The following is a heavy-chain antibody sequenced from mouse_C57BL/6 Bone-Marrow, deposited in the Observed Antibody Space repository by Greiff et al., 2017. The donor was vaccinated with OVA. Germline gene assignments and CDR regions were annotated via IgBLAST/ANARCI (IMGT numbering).Heavy chain of an antibody. J-gene: IGHJ4*01. Sequence: VQLQQPGAELVRPGASVKLSCTASGFNIKDDYMHWVKQRPEQGLEWIGWIDPENGDTEYASKFQGKATITADTSSNTAYLQLSSLTSEDTAVYYCTTWGTTVVAPYAMDYWGQGTSVTVSA. CDR1: GFNIKDDY. V-gene: IGHV14-4*01. CDR3: TTWGTTVVAPYAMDY. CDR2: IDPENGDT. D-gene: IGHD1-1*01.